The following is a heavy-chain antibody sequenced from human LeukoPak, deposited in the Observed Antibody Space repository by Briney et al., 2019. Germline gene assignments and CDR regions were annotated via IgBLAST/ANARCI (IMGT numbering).Heavy chain of an antibody. CDR3: AKDLGYDSSGYYNYYYYGMDV. Sequence: GGSLRLSCEASGFTFSSYSMNWVRQAPGKGLEWVAVISYDGSNKYYADSVKGRFTISRDNSKNTLYLQMNSLRAEDTAVYYCAKDLGYDSSGYYNYYYYGMDVWGQGTTVTVSS. CDR2: ISYDGSNK. J-gene: IGHJ6*02. V-gene: IGHV3-30*18. D-gene: IGHD3-22*01. CDR1: GFTFSSYS.